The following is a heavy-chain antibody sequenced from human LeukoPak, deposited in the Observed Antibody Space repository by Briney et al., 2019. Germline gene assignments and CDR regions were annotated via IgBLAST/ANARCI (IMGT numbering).Heavy chain of an antibody. V-gene: IGHV1-46*01. CDR3: ARMRIAAAAYYYYYGMDV. Sequence: ASVTVSCKASGYTFTSYYLHWVRQAPGQGLEWMGIINPSGGSTSYAQKFQDRVTMTRDTSTSTVYMELSSLRSEDTAVYYCARMRIAAAAYYYYYGMDVWGQGTTVTVSS. J-gene: IGHJ6*02. D-gene: IGHD6-13*01. CDR1: GYTFTSYY. CDR2: INPSGGST.